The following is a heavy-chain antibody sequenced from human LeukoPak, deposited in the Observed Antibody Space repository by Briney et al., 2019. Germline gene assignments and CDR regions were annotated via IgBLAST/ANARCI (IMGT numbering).Heavy chain of an antibody. V-gene: IGHV4-4*09. CDR3: ARYSGTGYGMYYFDY. CDR2: IYHSGST. CDR1: GGSISSYY. Sequence: SETLSLTCTVSGGSISSYYWSWIRQPPGKGLEWIGYIYHSGSTYYNPSLKSRVTISVDRSKNQFSLKLSSVTAADTAVYYCARYSGTGYGMYYFDYWGQGTLVTVSS. D-gene: IGHD1-1*01. J-gene: IGHJ4*02.